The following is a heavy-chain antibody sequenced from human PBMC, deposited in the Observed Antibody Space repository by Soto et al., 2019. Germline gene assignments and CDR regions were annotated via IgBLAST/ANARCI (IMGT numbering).Heavy chain of an antibody. CDR3: ARVRDSGYDFFYCYYGMDV. D-gene: IGHD5-12*01. CDR1: GDSVSSNSAA. Sequence: SQTLSLTCAISGDSVSSNSAAWNWIRQSPSRGLEWLGRTYYRSKWYNDYAVSVKSRITINPDTSKNQFSLQLNSVTPEDTAVYYCARVRDSGYDFFYCYYGMDVWGQGTTVTVSS. V-gene: IGHV6-1*01. CDR2: TYYRSKWYN. J-gene: IGHJ6*02.